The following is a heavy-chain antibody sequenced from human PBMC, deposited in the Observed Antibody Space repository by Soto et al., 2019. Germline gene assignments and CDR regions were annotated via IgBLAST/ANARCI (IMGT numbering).Heavy chain of an antibody. Sequence: QVQLVQSGAEVKKPGSSVKVSCKASGGTFSSYTISWVRQAPGQGLEWMGRIIPILGIANYAQKFPGRATTTADNSTSTPYMPLSSLRSEHSAFYYSSMKFSSSTSSYRDYWGQGTLVTVSS. CDR2: IIPILGIA. CDR1: GGTFSSYT. V-gene: IGHV1-69*02. CDR3: SMKFSSSTSSYRDY. D-gene: IGHD2-2*02. J-gene: IGHJ4*02.